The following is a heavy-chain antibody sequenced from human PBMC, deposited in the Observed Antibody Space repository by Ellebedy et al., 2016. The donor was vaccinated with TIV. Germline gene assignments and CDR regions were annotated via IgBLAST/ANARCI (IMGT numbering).Heavy chain of an antibody. Sequence: PGGSLRLSCAVSGFTFSSYWMQWVRQAPGKGLVWVSGINGDGTTTTYADSVKGRFTISRDNAKNTLYLQMNSLRVEDTAVYCCARRKREGDYDYFGFDHWGQGTLVTVSS. V-gene: IGHV3-74*03. CDR3: ARRKREGDYDYFGFDH. D-gene: IGHD5-12*01. CDR1: GFTFSSYW. J-gene: IGHJ4*02. CDR2: INGDGTTT.